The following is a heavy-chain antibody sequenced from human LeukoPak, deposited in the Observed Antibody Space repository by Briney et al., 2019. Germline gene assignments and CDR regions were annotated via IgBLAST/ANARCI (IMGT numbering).Heavy chain of an antibody. V-gene: IGHV3-23*01. CDR2: ISGSGGST. CDR1: GFTFSSYA. J-gene: IGHJ4*02. D-gene: IGHD3-10*01. Sequence: GGSLRLSCAASGFTFSSYAMSWVRQAPRKGLEWVSAISGSGGSTYYADSVKGRFTISRDNSKNTLYLQMNSLRAEDTAVYYCAKDDMSSGDPSGAFDYWGQGTLVTVSS. CDR3: AKDDMSSGDPSGAFDY.